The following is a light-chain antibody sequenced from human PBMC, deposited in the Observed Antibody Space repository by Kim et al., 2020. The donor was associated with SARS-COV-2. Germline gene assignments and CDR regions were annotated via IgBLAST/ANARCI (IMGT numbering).Light chain of an antibody. J-gene: IGKJ4*01. CDR3: QQYGSSPFT. CDR2: GAS. Sequence: SPGERATLSCRASRSVSSNSLAWYQQKPGRAPSLLIYGASSRATGIPDRFGGSGSGTDFTLTINRLEPEDFAVYFCQQYGSSPFTFGGGTKVDIK. V-gene: IGKV3-20*01. CDR1: RSVSSNS.